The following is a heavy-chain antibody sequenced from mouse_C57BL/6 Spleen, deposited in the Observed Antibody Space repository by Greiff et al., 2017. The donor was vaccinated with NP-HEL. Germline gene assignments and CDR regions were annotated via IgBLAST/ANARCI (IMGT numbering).Heavy chain of an antibody. D-gene: IGHD1-1*01. J-gene: IGHJ3*01. Sequence: VQLQQPGAELVMPGASVKLSCKASGYTFTSYWMHWVKQRPGQGLEWIGEIDPSDSYTNYNQKFKGKSTLTVDKSSSTAYMQLSSLTSEDSAVYYCASPLRGWFADWGKGTLVTVSA. CDR1: GYTFTSYW. CDR2: IDPSDSYT. CDR3: ASPLRGWFAD. V-gene: IGHV1-69*01.